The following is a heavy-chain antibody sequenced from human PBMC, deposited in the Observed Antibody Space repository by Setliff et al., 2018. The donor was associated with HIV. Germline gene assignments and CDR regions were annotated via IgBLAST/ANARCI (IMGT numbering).Heavy chain of an antibody. J-gene: IGHJ4*02. Sequence: LRLSCAASGFTFSNFWMTWVRQVPGKGLEWVANIKEDGSETFYVDSVKGRFTMSRDNAKKLVYLEMNSLKVEDTAVYYCARDATRGGDFDFWGQGTQVTVSS. V-gene: IGHV3-7*01. CDR2: IKEDGSET. CDR1: GFTFSNFW. CDR3: ARDATRGGDFDF. D-gene: IGHD1-26*01.